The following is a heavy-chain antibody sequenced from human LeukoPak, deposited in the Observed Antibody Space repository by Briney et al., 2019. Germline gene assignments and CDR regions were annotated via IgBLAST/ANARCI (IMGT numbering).Heavy chain of an antibody. CDR3: ATGETGSTLGGY. D-gene: IGHD1-1*01. CDR2: IYDGGST. CDR1: GGPLSAYY. V-gene: IGHV4-59*01. J-gene: IGHJ4*02. Sequence: SETLSLTCTVSGGPLSAYYWTWIRQPPGKGLEWIGYIYDGGSTNYNPSLKSRVTISVDTSKNQFSLKLTSVTAADTAVYYCATGETGSTLGGYWGQGTLVTVSS.